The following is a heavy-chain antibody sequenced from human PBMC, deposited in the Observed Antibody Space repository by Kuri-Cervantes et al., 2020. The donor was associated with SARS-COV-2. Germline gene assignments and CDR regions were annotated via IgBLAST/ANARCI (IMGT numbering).Heavy chain of an antibody. CDR2: ISSSSTI. V-gene: IGHV3-69-1*01. Sequence: GESLKISCAASGFDFSTYSMNWVRQAPGKGLEWVSSISSSSTIYYADSVKGRFTISRDNAKNSLYLQMNSLRAEDTAVYYCARGLGYCSGGSCYSRSSSDYWGQGTLVTVSS. CDR3: ARGLGYCSGGSCYSRSSSDY. D-gene: IGHD2-15*01. CDR1: GFDFSTYS. J-gene: IGHJ4*02.